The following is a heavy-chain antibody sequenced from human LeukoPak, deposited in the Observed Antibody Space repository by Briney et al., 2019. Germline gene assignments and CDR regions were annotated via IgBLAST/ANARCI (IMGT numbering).Heavy chain of an antibody. V-gene: IGHV1-18*04. Sequence: WASVKVSCKASGFPFTSYYINWVRQAPGQGLEWMGWISAYDSHTNYAQSLQGRVTFTTDTSTTTAYMELRSLRSGDTAVYYCVRGDTARAFYHFAYWGQGTLVTVSS. CDR1: GFPFTSYY. J-gene: IGHJ4*02. D-gene: IGHD3-3*02. CDR3: VRGDTARAFYHFAY. CDR2: ISAYDSHT.